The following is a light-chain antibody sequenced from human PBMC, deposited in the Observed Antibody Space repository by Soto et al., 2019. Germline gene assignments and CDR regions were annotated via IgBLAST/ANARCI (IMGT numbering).Light chain of an antibody. J-gene: IGLJ1*01. CDR2: EVT. CDR3: SPYTGGNPPYV. Sequence: LTQPPAASGSPGQSVTISCTGTSSDVGGYDYVSWYQQHPGKAPKLMIYEVTIRPSGVSDRFSGSKSGNTAYLTVSGLKAEDEADYYCSPYTGGNPPYVFAAGTKVTVL. V-gene: IGLV2-8*01. CDR1: SSDVGGYDY.